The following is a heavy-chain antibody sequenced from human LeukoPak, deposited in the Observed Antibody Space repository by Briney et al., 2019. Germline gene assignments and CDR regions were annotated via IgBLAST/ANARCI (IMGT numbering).Heavy chain of an antibody. D-gene: IGHD3-3*01. CDR3: ASEGYDFWSGTTSYYYYMDV. CDR2: ISAYNGNT. J-gene: IGHJ6*03. CDR1: GYTFTSYG. V-gene: IGHV1-18*01. Sequence: ASVKVSRKASGYTFTSYGISWVRQAPGQGLEWMGWISAYNGNTNYAQKLQGRVTMTTDTSTSTAYMELRSLRSDDTAVYYCASEGYDFWSGTTSYYYYMDVWGKGTTVTVSS.